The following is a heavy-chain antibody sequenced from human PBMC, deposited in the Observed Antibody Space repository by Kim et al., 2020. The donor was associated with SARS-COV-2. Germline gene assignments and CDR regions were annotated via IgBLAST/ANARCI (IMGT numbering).Heavy chain of an antibody. V-gene: IGHV1-46*01. CDR1: GYTFTSYY. CDR3: ARGIKGRGPHSNIVDGGGIAAADDNFDY. CDR2: INPSGGST. D-gene: IGHD6-13*01. J-gene: IGHJ4*02. Sequence: ASVKVSCKASGYTFTSYYMHWVRQAPGQGLEWMGIINPSGGSTSYAQKFQGRVTMTRDTSTSTVYMELSSLRSEDTAVYYCARGIKGRGPHSNIVDGGGIAAADDNFDYWGQGTLVTVSS.